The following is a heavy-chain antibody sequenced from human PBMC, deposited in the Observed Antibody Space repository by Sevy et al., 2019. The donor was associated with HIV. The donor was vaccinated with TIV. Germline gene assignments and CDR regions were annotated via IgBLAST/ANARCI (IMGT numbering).Heavy chain of an antibody. V-gene: IGHV4-59*08. CDR3: AGENAWGRGYS. CDR1: GGSITSLD. J-gene: IGHJ4*02. D-gene: IGHD1-26*01. Sequence: SETLSLTCTVSGGSITSLDWNWIRQPPGKGLEWIANIYYNGHINYNPSLKSRVTLSLDTSKNQFSLRLSSVTAADTAMYYCAGENAWGRGYSWDQGTLVTVSS. CDR2: IYYNGHI.